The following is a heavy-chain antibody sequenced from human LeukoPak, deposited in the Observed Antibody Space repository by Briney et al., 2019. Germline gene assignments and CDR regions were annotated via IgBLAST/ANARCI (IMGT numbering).Heavy chain of an antibody. CDR1: GFTFSSYA. D-gene: IGHD3-3*01. J-gene: IGHJ6*02. CDR3: ARDRDFWSGYFYYYYGMDV. V-gene: IGHV3-23*01. Sequence: GESLRLSCAASGFTFSSYAMSWVRQAPGKGLEWVSAISGSGGSTYYADSVKGRFTISRDNSKNTLYLQMNSLRSDDTAVYYCARDRDFWSGYFYYYYGMDVWGQGTTVTVSS. CDR2: ISGSGGST.